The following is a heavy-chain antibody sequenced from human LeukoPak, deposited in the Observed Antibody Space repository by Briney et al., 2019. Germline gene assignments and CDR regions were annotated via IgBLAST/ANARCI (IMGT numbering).Heavy chain of an antibody. CDR3: ARLVGVATTNNWFDP. D-gene: IGHD5-12*01. Sequence: SETLSLTCTVSGGSISSYYWSWIRQPPGKGLEWIGYIYYSGSTNYNPSLKSRVTISVDTSKNQFSLKLSSVTAADTAVYYCARLVGVATTNNWFDPWGQGTLVTVSS. J-gene: IGHJ5*02. CDR2: IYYSGST. V-gene: IGHV4-59*08. CDR1: GGSISSYY.